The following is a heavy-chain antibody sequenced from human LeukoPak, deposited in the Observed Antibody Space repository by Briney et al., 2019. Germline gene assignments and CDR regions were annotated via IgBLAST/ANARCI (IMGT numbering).Heavy chain of an antibody. Sequence: PETLSLTCTVSGYSISSGYYWGWIRQPPGKGLEWIGSIYHSGSTYYNPSLKSRVTISVDTSKNQFSLKLSSVTAADTAVYYCARVVRGSYGYNEIDYWGQGTLVTVSS. CDR1: GYSISSGYY. V-gene: IGHV4-38-2*02. CDR2: IYHSGST. D-gene: IGHD1-26*01. J-gene: IGHJ4*02. CDR3: ARVVRGSYGYNEIDY.